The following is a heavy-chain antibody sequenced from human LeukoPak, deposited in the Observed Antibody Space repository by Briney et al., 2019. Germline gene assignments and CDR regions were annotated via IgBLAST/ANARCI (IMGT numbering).Heavy chain of an antibody. D-gene: IGHD1-1*01. Sequence: GGSLRLSRAAPGFTLSSYAMHWVRQAPGKGLEWVSTISGGCNNTYHGPSVKGRFPIHRDKSTDTLYLQMHSLRAEDMAIYYCAKEGSNWNVDYWGQGTLVTVSS. J-gene: IGHJ4*02. V-gene: IGHV3-23*01. CDR1: GFTLSSYA. CDR3: AKEGSNWNVDY. CDR2: ISGGCNNT.